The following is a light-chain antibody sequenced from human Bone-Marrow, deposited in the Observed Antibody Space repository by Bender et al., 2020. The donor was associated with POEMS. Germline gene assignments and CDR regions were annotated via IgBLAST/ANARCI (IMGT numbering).Light chain of an antibody. CDR3: CSYAGISSFPV. CDR1: SSDVGGYTA. V-gene: IGLV2-23*02. Sequence: QSALTQPASVSGSPGQSIIISCTGTSSDVGGYTAVSWYQQHPGKAPKFIIYEVTKRPAGVSTRFSGSKAGNTASLTISGLQAEDEADYYCCSYAGISSFPVFGGGTKVTVL. CDR2: EVT. J-gene: IGLJ2*01.